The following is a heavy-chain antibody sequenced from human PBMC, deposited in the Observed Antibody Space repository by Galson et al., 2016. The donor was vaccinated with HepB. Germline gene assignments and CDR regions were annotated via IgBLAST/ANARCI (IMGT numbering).Heavy chain of an antibody. CDR2: ISSSGTVL. CDR1: GFSFSGHY. CDR3: ARDPDTSSKVDV. V-gene: IGHV3-11*01. J-gene: IGHJ6*02. D-gene: IGHD5-18*01. Sequence: SLRLSCAASGFSFSGHYMSWIRQAPGKGLESIAYISSSGTVLYYAASAQGRFTISRDNAKKSLYLQMNSLRADDTGVYYCARDPDTSSKVDVWGHGTTVTVSS.